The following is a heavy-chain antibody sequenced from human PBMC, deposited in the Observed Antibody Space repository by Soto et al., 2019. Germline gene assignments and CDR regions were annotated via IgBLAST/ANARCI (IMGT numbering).Heavy chain of an antibody. CDR2: IYYSGNT. CDR3: ARRMITFGGVIVDY. J-gene: IGHJ4*02. Sequence: SETLSLTCTVSGGSISSSSYYWGWIRQPPGKGLEWIGSIYYSGNTYYNPSLKSRVTISVDTSKNQFCLKLSSVTAADTAVYYCARRMITFGGVIVDYWGQGTLVTVSS. D-gene: IGHD3-16*02. V-gene: IGHV4-39*01. CDR1: GGSISSSSYY.